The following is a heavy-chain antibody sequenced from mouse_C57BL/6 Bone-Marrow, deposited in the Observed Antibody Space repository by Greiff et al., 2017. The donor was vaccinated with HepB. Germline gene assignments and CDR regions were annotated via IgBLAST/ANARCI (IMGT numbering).Heavy chain of an antibody. CDR1: GYTFTSYW. CDR3: AHYDYDGYAMDY. V-gene: IGHV1-53*01. J-gene: IGHJ4*01. CDR2: INPSNGGT. D-gene: IGHD2-4*01. Sequence: VKLQQPGTELVKPGASVKLSCKASGYTFTSYWMHWVKQRPGQGLEWIGNINPSNGGTNYNEKFKSKATLTVDKSSSTAYMQLSSLTSEDSAVYYCAHYDYDGYAMDYWGQGTSVTVSS.